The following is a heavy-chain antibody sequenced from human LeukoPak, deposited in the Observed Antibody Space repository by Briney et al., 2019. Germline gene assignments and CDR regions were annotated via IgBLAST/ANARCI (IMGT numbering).Heavy chain of an antibody. D-gene: IGHD2-2*01. J-gene: IGHJ4*02. V-gene: IGHV3-48*02. CDR2: ISSSSSTI. CDR1: GFTFSCYR. Sequence: GGSLRLSFAATGFTFSCYRMNWLRQAPGKGLEWVSYISSSSSTIYYADSVKGRFTISRDNAKNSLYLQMNSLRDEDTAVYYCARDWGEYCSSTSCSNINYWGQGTLVTVSS. CDR3: ARDWGEYCSSTSCSNINY.